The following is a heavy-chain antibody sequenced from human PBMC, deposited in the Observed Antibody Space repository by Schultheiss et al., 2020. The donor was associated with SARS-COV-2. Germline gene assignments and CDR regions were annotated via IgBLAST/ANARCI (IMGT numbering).Heavy chain of an antibody. CDR2: IYHSGSA. CDR3: ARQMATIELSN. J-gene: IGHJ4*02. CDR1: GGSISNGDHT. V-gene: IGHV4-30-2*01. Sequence: SETLSLTCAVSGGSISNGDHTWSWIRQPPGKDLEWIGYIYHSGSAYYNPSLKSRVTISVDTSKNQFSLKLSSVTAADTAVYYCARQMATIELSNWGQGTLVTVSS. D-gene: IGHD5-24*01.